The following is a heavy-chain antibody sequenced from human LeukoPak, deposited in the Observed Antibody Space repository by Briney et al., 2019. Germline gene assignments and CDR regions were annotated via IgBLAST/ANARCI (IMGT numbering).Heavy chain of an antibody. CDR2: IIPIFGTA. D-gene: IGHD3-10*01. CDR1: GGTFSSYA. J-gene: IGHJ6*03. CDR3: ATMNYGSGSYYPPRYYFYYMDV. V-gene: IGHV1-69*06. Sequence: SVKVSCKASGGTFSSYAISWVRQAPGQGLEWMGGIIPIFGTANYAQKFQGRVTITADKSTSTAYMELSSLRSEDTAVYYCATMNYGSGSYYPPRYYFYYMDVWGRGTTVTISS.